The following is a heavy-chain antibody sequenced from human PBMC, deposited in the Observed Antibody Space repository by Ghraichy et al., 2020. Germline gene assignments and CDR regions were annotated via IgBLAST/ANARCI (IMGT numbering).Heavy chain of an antibody. J-gene: IGHJ4*02. CDR3: ALQGVAGPFDN. CDR2: ISGTSTYI. CDR1: GFTFISYT. D-gene: IGHD6-19*01. V-gene: IGHV3-21*01. Sequence: GGSLRLSCAASGFTFISYTVNWVRQAPGKGLEWVSSISGTSTYINYADSVKGRFTISRDNAKNSLYLQMNSLRAEDTAVYYCALQGVAGPFDNWGQGTLVTVSS.